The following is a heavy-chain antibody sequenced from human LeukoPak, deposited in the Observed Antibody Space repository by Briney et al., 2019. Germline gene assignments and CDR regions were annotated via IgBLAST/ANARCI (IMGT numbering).Heavy chain of an antibody. CDR2: IYYSGST. J-gene: IGHJ2*01. Sequence: PSETLSLTCTVSGGSISSSSYYWGWIRQPPGKGLEWIGSIYYSGSTYYNPSLKSRVTISVDTSKNQFSLKLSSVTTADTAVYYCARHASVPRLWYFDLWGRGTLVTVSS. V-gene: IGHV4-39*01. D-gene: IGHD2-2*01. CDR1: GGSISSSSYY. CDR3: ARHASVPRLWYFDL.